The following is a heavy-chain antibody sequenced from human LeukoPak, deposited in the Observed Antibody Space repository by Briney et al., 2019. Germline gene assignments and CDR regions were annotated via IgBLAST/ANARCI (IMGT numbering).Heavy chain of an antibody. D-gene: IGHD4-17*01. J-gene: IGHJ5*02. CDR1: GDTSRGHA. CDR3: ARPAASNLYGEDWLDP. Sequence: ASVKVSCKASGDTSRGHAISWVRQAPGQGLEWMGGIIPLSGTTNYAQKFRGRVTITADESTNTAYMDLSSLGSEDTAVYYCARPAASNLYGEDWLDPWGQGTLVTVSS. V-gene: IGHV1-69*13. CDR2: IIPLSGTT.